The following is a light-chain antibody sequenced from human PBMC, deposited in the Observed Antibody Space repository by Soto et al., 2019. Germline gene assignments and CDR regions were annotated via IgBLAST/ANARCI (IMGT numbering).Light chain of an antibody. Sequence: EIVITQSPATPSVSPGERATLSCRASQSVSSNLAWYQHKPGQAPRLLIYGASTRATGIPARLSGSGSGTEFTLTISSLQSEDFAAYYCQQYHSRPPWTFGQGTKVDI. CDR1: QSVSSN. CDR2: GAS. V-gene: IGKV3-15*01. CDR3: QQYHSRPPWT. J-gene: IGKJ1*01.